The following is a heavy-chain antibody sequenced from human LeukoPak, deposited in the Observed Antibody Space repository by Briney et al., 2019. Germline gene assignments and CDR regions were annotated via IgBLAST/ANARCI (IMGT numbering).Heavy chain of an antibody. Sequence: GGSLRLSCAASGFTFSSFWMHWVRQAPGKGLVWVSRINSVGSSTSYADSVKGRFTISRDNAKNTLYLQMNSLRAEDTAVYYCARERTSGWDAFDTWGQGTLVTV. CDR3: ARERTSGWDAFDT. D-gene: IGHD6-19*01. CDR1: GFTFSSFW. CDR2: INSVGSST. V-gene: IGHV3-74*01. J-gene: IGHJ5*02.